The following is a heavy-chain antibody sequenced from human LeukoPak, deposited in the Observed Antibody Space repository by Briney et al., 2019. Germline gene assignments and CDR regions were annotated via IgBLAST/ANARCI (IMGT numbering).Heavy chain of an antibody. V-gene: IGHV3-21*01. CDR3: ARAPADSGYDWAFDY. Sequence: PGGSLRLSCAASGFTFSSYSMNWVRQAPGKGLEWVSSISSSGSYIYYADSVKGRFTISRDNAKNSLYLQMNSLRAEDTAVYYCARAPADSGYDWAFDYWGQGTLVTVSS. J-gene: IGHJ4*02. D-gene: IGHD5-12*01. CDR1: GFTFSSYS. CDR2: ISSSGSYI.